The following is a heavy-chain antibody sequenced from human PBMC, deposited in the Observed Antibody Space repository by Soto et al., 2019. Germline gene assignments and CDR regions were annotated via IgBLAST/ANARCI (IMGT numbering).Heavy chain of an antibody. Sequence: QVQLVESGGGVVQPGRSLRLSCAASGFTFSSYGMHWVRQAPGKGLEWVAVIWYDGSNNYYADSVKGRFTISKDNSKNTLYLQMNRLRAKDTAVYSCARARWPYCGEEGYWGQGTLVAVSS. CDR3: ARARWPYCGEEGY. V-gene: IGHV3-33*01. CDR1: GFTFSSYG. CDR2: IWYDGSNN. J-gene: IGHJ4*02. D-gene: IGHD2-21*01.